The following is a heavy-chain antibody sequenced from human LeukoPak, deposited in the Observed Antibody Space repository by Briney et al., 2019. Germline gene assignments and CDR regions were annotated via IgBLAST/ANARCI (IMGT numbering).Heavy chain of an antibody. CDR1: GFTVSSNY. CDR2: INHSGST. V-gene: IGHV4-34*01. Sequence: PGGSLRLSCAASGFTVSSNYMSWVRQPPGKGLEWIGEINHSGSTNYNPSLKSRVTISVDTSKNQFSLKLSSVTAADTAVYYCARGNVDTATFDYWGQGTLVTVSS. D-gene: IGHD5-18*01. J-gene: IGHJ4*02. CDR3: ARGNVDTATFDY.